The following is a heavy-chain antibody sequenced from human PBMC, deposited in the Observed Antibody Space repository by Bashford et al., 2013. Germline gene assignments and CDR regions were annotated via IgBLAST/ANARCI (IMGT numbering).Heavy chain of an antibody. CDR3: ARRESYCSGGSCFRFWYFDL. Sequence: SETLSLTCTVSGGSINNYYWSWIRQPPGKGLEWIGYVYYNGNTKYNPSLKSRVTMSVDTSKSQFSLKLSSVTAADTAVYYCARRESYCSGGSCFRFWYFDLWGRGTLVTVSS. V-gene: IGHV4-59*12. D-gene: IGHD2-15*01. CDR2: VYYNGNT. J-gene: IGHJ2*01. CDR1: GGSINNYY.